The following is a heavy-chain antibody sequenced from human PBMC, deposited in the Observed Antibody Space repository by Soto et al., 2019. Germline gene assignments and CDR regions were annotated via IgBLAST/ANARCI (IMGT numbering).Heavy chain of an antibody. V-gene: IGHV1-46*01. CDR1: ADTFTSYY. CDR2: INPSGGST. D-gene: IGHD6-19*01. Sequence: ASVKVSCKAPADTFTSYYIHWVRQAPGHGLEWMGIINPSGGSTSYAQKFQGRVTMTRDTSTSTVYMELSSLRSEDTAVYYCAREPIAVAGYFDYWGQGTLVTVSS. CDR3: AREPIAVAGYFDY. J-gene: IGHJ4*02.